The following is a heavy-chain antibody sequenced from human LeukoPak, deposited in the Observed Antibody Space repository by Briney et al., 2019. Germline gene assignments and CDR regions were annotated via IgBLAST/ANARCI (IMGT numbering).Heavy chain of an antibody. CDR2: IYNSGST. V-gene: IGHV4-30-4*08. Sequence: SWLRQPPGKGLEWIGYIYNSGSTYYNPSLKSRVTISVDTSKNQLSLKLSSVTAADTAVYYCARGGYSSSWPLGYWGQGTLVTVSS. CDR3: ARGGYSSSWPLGY. J-gene: IGHJ4*02. D-gene: IGHD6-13*01.